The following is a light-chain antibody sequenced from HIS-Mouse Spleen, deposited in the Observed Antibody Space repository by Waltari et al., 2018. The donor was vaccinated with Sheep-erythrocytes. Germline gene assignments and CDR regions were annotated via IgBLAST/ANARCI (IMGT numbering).Light chain of an antibody. Sequence: SYELTQPPSVSVSPGQTASITCSVEKLGDKYSCWYHQKPGQSPVLVIYQDSKRPSGIPERFSGSNSGNTATLTISGTQAMDEADYYCQAWDSSTVVFGGGTKLTVL. CDR2: QDS. J-gene: IGLJ2*01. V-gene: IGLV3-1*01. CDR1: KLGDKY. CDR3: QAWDSSTVV.